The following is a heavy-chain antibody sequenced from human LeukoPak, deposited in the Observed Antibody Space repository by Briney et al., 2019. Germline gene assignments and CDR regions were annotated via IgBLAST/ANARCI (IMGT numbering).Heavy chain of an antibody. J-gene: IGHJ4*02. V-gene: IGHV3-23*01. CDR2: ISGSGGST. D-gene: IGHD4-17*01. CDR3: AKTRRTVRTALDY. CDR1: GFTFNNFE. Sequence: GGSLRLSCAASGFTFNNFEMNWVHQAPGKGLEWVSAISGSGGSTYYADSVKGRFTISRDNSKNTLYLQMNSLRAEDTAVYYCAKTRRTVRTALDYWGQGTLVTVSS.